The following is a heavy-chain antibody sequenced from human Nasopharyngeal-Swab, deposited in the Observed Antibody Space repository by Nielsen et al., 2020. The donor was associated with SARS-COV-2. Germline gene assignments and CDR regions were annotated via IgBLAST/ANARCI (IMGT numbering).Heavy chain of an antibody. CDR2: INSDGSST. CDR3: AREQVAFDI. J-gene: IGHJ3*02. CDR1: GFTFSSYW. Sequence: ETLSLTCAASGFTFSSYWMHWVRQAPGKGLVWVSRINSDGSSTSYADSVKGRFTISRDNAKNTLYLQMNSLRAEDTAVYYCAREQVAFDIWGQGTMVTVSS. V-gene: IGHV3-74*01.